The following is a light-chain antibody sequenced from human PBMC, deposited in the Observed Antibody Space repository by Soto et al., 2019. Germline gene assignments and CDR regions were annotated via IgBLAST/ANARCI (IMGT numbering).Light chain of an antibody. CDR2: EVN. CDR1: SSDVCGYNF. Sequence: QSVLTQPASVSGSPGQSITISCTGTSSDVCGYNFVSWYQQHPGKAPKLMIFEVNNRPSGVSNRFSGSKSGNTASLTISGLQAEDEADYYCSSWTSSTTQVLGGGTKVTVL. CDR3: SSWTSSTTQV. V-gene: IGLV2-14*01. J-gene: IGLJ2*01.